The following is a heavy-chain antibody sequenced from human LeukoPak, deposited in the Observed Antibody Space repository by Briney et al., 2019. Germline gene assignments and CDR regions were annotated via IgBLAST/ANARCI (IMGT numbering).Heavy chain of an antibody. D-gene: IGHD3-22*01. V-gene: IGHV4-39*01. CDR2: IYYSRST. Sequence: PSEPLSLTCTVSGGSISSSSYYWGWIRRPPGKGLEWIGSIYYSRSTYYNPSLKSRVTISVDTSKNQFSLKLSSVTAADTAVYYCARGFPGRKYYYDSSGYYHRSYYFDYWGQGTLVTVSS. CDR3: ARGFPGRKYYYDSSGYYHRSYYFDY. J-gene: IGHJ4*02. CDR1: GGSISSSSYY.